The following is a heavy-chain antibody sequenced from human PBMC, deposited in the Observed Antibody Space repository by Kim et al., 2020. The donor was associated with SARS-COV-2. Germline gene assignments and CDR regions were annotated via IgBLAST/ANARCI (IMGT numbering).Heavy chain of an antibody. CDR1: GFTFSSYS. V-gene: IGHV3-48*02. CDR3: ARDPSNSSGWYGGTFDY. Sequence: GGSLRLSCAASGFTFSSYSMNWVREVPGKGLEWVSFISSSSGTIYYTDSVKGRFTISRDNAKNSLYLQMDSLRDEDTAVYYCARDPSNSSGWYGGTFDYWGQGALGTVS. J-gene: IGHJ4*02. D-gene: IGHD6-19*01. CDR2: ISSSSGTI.